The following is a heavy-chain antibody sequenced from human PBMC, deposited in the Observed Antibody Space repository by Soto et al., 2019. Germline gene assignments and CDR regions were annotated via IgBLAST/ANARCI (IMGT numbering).Heavy chain of an antibody. J-gene: IGHJ3*02. Sequence: PGESLKISCKISGKAFTSFWVVWVRQMPGRGLEWMGYIYPGDSDTRYTPPFQGQVTISADKSTNTAYLQWHSLQASDTALYYCAKQDDRGALEIWGQGTKVTVSS. CDR2: IYPGDSDT. CDR1: GKAFTSFW. D-gene: IGHD3-22*01. CDR3: AKQDDRGALEI. V-gene: IGHV5-51*01.